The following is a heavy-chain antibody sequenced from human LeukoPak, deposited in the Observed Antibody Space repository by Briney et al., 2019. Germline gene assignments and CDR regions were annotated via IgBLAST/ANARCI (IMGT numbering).Heavy chain of an antibody. V-gene: IGHV4-61*02. Sequence: PSETLSLTCTVSGGSITSGSYYWSWIRQPAGEGLEWIGRIYTSGSTFYNPSLKSRVTISVDTSKNQFSLKLSSVTAADTAVYYCARLSTTVTFFDYWGQGTLVTVSS. J-gene: IGHJ4*02. CDR3: ARLSTTVTFFDY. CDR2: IYTSGST. D-gene: IGHD4-17*01. CDR1: GGSITSGSYY.